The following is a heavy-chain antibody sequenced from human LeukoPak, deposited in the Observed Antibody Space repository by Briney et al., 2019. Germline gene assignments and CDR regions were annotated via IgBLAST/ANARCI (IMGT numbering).Heavy chain of an antibody. CDR2: ISYDGSNK. D-gene: IGHD3/OR15-3a*01. V-gene: IGHV3-30*04. CDR3: ARSVLGDQGCMDCDFKEGDY. Sequence: GGSLRLSCAASGFTSNYAMHWVRQAPGKGLEWVAVISYDGSNKYYADSVKGRFTISRDNSKNTVYVQMNSLRAEDTAVYYCARSVLGDQGCMDCDFKEGDYWGQGTLVTVSS. J-gene: IGHJ4*02. CDR1: GFTSNYA.